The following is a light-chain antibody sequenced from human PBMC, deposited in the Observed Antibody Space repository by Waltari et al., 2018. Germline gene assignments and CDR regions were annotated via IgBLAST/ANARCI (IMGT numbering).Light chain of an antibody. CDR3: QTGGHGTWV. Sequence: QLILTQSPSASASLGASVKLTCTLSSGHSSNVIAWLQQQPEKGPRFLMKVNSDGSHRKGDEMPDRFSVSSSGAGRYLSISSLQSEDEADYFCQTGGHGTWVFGGGTKLTVL. CDR1: SGHSSNV. V-gene: IGLV4-69*01. J-gene: IGLJ3*02. CDR2: VNSDGSH.